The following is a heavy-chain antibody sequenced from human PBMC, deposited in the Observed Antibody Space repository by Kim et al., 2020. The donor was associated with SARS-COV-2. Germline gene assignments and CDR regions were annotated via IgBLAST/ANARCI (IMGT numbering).Heavy chain of an antibody. V-gene: IGHV1-69*04. Sequence: SVKVSCKASGGTFSSYTISWVRQAPGQGLEWMGRIIPILGIANYAQKFQGRVTITADKSTSTAYMELSSLRSEDTAVYYCARDFSPGYSSSWYRGYFDYWGQGTLVTVSS. CDR3: ARDFSPGYSSSWYRGYFDY. J-gene: IGHJ4*02. D-gene: IGHD6-13*01. CDR2: IIPILGIA. CDR1: GGTFSSYT.